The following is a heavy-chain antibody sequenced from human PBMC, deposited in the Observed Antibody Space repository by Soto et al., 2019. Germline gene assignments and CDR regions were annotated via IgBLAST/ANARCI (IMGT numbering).Heavy chain of an antibody. J-gene: IGHJ4*02. Sequence: QVQLQQWGAGLVKPSETLSLSCAVYGQSFSGHSWAWIRQPPGKGLEWIGEINESGSTYYNPSLTRRVTISTDTSKTQCSLKLSSVSAADTAAYFCARGSGIVALPGELEDVNYDYWGQGTLVNVSS. D-gene: IGHD1-1*01. CDR2: INESGST. V-gene: IGHV4-34*01. CDR3: ARGSGIVALPGELEDVNYDY. CDR1: GQSFSGHS.